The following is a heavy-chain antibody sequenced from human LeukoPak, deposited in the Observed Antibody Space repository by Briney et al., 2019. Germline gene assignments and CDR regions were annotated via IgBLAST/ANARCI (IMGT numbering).Heavy chain of an antibody. Sequence: PSETLSLTCTVSGGSISSYYWSWIRQPPGKGLEWIGYIYYSGSTNYNPSLKSRVTISVDTSKNQFSLKLSSVTAADTAVYYCARGRTYYYDSSGTYGMDVWGQGTTVTVSS. J-gene: IGHJ6*02. V-gene: IGHV4-59*08. D-gene: IGHD3-22*01. CDR1: GGSISSYY. CDR3: ARGRTYYYDSSGTYGMDV. CDR2: IYYSGST.